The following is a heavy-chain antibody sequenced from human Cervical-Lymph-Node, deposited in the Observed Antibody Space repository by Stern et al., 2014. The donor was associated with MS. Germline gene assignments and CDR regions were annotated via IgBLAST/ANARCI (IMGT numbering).Heavy chain of an antibody. J-gene: IGHJ2*01. V-gene: IGHV4-59*01. CDR1: GGSISSYY. CDR3: ASGGDGSYYWYFDL. Sequence: VQLVESGPGLVKPSETLSLTCTVSGGSISSYYWSWIRQPPGKGLEWIGYIYYSGSTNYNPSLKSRVTISVDTSKNQFSLKLSSVTAADTAVYYCASGGDGSYYWYFDLWGRGTLVTVSS. D-gene: IGHD1-26*01. CDR2: IYYSGST.